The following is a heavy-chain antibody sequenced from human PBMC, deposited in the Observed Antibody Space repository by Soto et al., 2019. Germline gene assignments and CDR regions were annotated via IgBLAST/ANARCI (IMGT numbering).Heavy chain of an antibody. Sequence: EVQLVESGGGLVQPGGSLRLSCAASGFTISGNAMNWVRQAPGRGLEWVSYISSSSTNIHYADSVRGRFTISRDNAKNSLYLQMNSLRDEDTAVYRCARDLSWGSKWYYYIDFWGKGTTVTVSS. CDR1: GFTISGNA. J-gene: IGHJ6*03. CDR2: ISSSSTNI. CDR3: ARDLSWGSKWYYYIDF. V-gene: IGHV3-48*02. D-gene: IGHD3-16*01.